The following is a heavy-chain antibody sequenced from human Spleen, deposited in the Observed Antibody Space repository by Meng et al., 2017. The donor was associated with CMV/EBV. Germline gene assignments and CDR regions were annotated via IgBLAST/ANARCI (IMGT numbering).Heavy chain of an antibody. CDR2: ISYIGST. Sequence: SETLSLTCTVSGGSVSSGSYYWSWLRQPPGKGLEWIGYISYIGSTNYNPSLKSRVTISVDTSKNQFSLKLSSVTAADTAVYYCACGSYRGYFDYWGQGTLVTVSS. V-gene: IGHV4-61*01. D-gene: IGHD1-26*01. CDR3: ACGSYRGYFDY. J-gene: IGHJ4*02. CDR1: GGSVSSGSYY.